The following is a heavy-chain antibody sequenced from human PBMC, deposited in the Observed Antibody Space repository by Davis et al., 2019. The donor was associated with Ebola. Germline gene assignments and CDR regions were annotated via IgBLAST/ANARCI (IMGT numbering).Heavy chain of an antibody. CDR1: GYTFTTYD. J-gene: IGHJ5*02. CDR3: AKGRQKYTSEHNWFGP. Sequence: ASVKVSCKASGYTFTTYDIYWVRQATGQGLEWMGWMNPNSGNTGYAQKFLGRVTMTRDTSINTAYMELSSLRSEDTAVYYCAKGRQKYTSEHNWFGPWGQGTLVSVS. V-gene: IGHV1-8*01. D-gene: IGHD6-19*01. CDR2: MNPNSGNT.